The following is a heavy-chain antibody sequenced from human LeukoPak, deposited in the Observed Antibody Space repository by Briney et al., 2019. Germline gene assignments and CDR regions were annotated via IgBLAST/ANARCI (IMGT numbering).Heavy chain of an antibody. V-gene: IGHV4-59*01. CDR2: IFYIGTT. CDR3: ATTTSGGDAFDI. CDR1: GGSISPYY. D-gene: IGHD1-26*01. J-gene: IGHJ3*02. Sequence: SETLSLTCTVSGGSISPYYWSWIRQPPGKGLEWIAYIFYIGTTDYNPSLKSRVTISLDTSKNQFSLRLSSVTAADTAVYYCATTTSGGDAFDIWGQGTMVTVSS.